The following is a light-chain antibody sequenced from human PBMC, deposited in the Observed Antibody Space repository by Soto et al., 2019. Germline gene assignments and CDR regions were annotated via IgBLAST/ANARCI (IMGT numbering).Light chain of an antibody. V-gene: IGKV3-20*01. Sequence: EIVLTQSPGTLSLSPGERATLSCRASQSVSSNSLVWYQQKPGQAPRLLISGASSRATVIPDRFSGSGSGTDFTLTISRLEPEDFAVYYCQQYGSTPLTFGGGTKVEIK. CDR2: GAS. CDR1: QSVSSNS. J-gene: IGKJ4*01. CDR3: QQYGSTPLT.